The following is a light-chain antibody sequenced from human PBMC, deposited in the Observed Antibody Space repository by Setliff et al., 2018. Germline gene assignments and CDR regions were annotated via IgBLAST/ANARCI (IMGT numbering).Light chain of an antibody. CDR1: SSNIGSNT. Sequence: QSVLAQPPSTSGTPGQKVTISCSGGSSNIGSNTVNWYQQFPGTAPKLLIYSNDQRPPGVPDRFSGSKSGTSASLAISGLQSEDESYYYCAAWDDSLNGLYVFGTGTKGTVL. CDR2: SND. V-gene: IGLV1-44*01. CDR3: AAWDDSLNGLYV. J-gene: IGLJ1*01.